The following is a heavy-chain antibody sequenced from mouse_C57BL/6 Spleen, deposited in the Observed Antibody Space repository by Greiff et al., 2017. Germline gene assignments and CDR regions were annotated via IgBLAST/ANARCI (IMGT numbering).Heavy chain of an antibody. CDR2: IHPNSGST. CDR1: GYTFTSYW. V-gene: IGHV1-64*01. Sequence: QVQLQQPGAELVKPGASVKLSCKASGYTFTSYWMHWVKQRPGQGLEWIGMIHPNSGSTNYNEKFKSKATLTVDKSSSTAYMQLSSLTSEDSAVYYCARDPFTTVVATKDYWGQGTTLTVSS. J-gene: IGHJ2*01. CDR3: ARDPFTTVVATKDY. D-gene: IGHD1-1*01.